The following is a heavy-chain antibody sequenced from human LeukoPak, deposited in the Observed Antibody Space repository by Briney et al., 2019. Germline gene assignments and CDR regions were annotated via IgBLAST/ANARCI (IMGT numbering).Heavy chain of an antibody. Sequence: PGGSLRLSCAASGFTFSSYSMNWVRQAPGKGLEWVSSISSSSSYIYFADSVKGRFTISRDNAKNSLYLQMNGLRAEDTAVYYCTPMVQGVIPSGWGQGTLVTVSS. CDR3: TPMVQGVIPSG. J-gene: IGHJ4*02. CDR1: GFTFSSYS. CDR2: ISSSSSYI. D-gene: IGHD3-10*01. V-gene: IGHV3-21*01.